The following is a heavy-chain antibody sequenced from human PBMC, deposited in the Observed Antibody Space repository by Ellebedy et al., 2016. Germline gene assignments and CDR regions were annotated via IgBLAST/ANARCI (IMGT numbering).Heavy chain of an antibody. CDR1: GFTFSSHW. CDR2: IKQDGSEK. D-gene: IGHD2-2*01. Sequence: GGSLRLSCPASGFTFSSHWLSWVRQAPGKGLEWVANIKQDGSEKYYVDSGKGRFTISRDNAKNSLYLQMNSLRAEDTAVYYCARASQDIVVVPAAPSMDVWGQGTTVTVSS. J-gene: IGHJ6*02. CDR3: ARASQDIVVVPAAPSMDV. V-gene: IGHV3-7*03.